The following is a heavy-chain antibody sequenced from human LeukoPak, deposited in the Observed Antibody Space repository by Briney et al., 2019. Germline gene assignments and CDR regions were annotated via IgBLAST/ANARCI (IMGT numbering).Heavy chain of an antibody. V-gene: IGHV3-23*01. D-gene: IGHD2-15*01. CDR1: GGSISGSSYF. Sequence: ETLSLTCTVSGGSISGSSYFWGWIRQPPGKGLEWVSGISGSGGSTCYADSVKGRFTIYRDNSKNTLYLQMNSLRAEDTAVYHCANGWSPDYWGRGTLVTVSS. CDR2: ISGSGGST. CDR3: ANGWSPDY. J-gene: IGHJ4*02.